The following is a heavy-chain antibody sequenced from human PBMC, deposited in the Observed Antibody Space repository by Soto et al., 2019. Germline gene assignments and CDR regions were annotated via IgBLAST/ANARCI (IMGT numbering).Heavy chain of an antibody. CDR2: TYYRSKWYT. Sequence: QIQLQQSGPGLVKPSQTLSLICAISGDTVSSGTATWSWIRQSPSRGLEWLGRTYYRSKWYTDYAVSVKSRIAIIPDTSKNQFSLQLNSVTSEDTAVYFCARDGSGFHWYFDIWGRGTLVTVSS. J-gene: IGHJ2*01. CDR3: ARDGSGFHWYFDI. D-gene: IGHD6-19*01. CDR1: GDTVSSGTAT. V-gene: IGHV6-1*01.